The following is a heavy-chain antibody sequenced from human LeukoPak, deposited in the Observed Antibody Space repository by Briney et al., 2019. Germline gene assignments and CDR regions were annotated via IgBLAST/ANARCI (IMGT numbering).Heavy chain of an antibody. V-gene: IGHV3-23*01. D-gene: IGHD3-9*01. CDR1: GFTFSSYG. J-gene: IGHJ4*02. CDR2: ISGSGGST. Sequence: GGTLRLSCAASGFTFSSYGMSWVRQAPGKGLEWVSAISGSGGSTYYADSVKGRFTISRDNSKNTLYLQMNSLRAEDTAVYYCVRGLYYDILTGYSTFDYWGQGTLVTVSS. CDR3: VRGLYYDILTGYSTFDY.